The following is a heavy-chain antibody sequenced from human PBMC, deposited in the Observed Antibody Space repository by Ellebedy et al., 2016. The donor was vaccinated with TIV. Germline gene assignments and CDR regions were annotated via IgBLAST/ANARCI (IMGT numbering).Heavy chain of an antibody. CDR1: GYRFTSYG. Sequence: ASVKVSCXASGYRFTSYGINWVRQAPGQGLEWMGWISAYNGNTGYAQNLQGRVTMTTDTSTSTAYMELRSLTSDDTAVYYCARGVVVTTMRFDYWGQGTLVTVSS. V-gene: IGHV1-18*04. CDR2: ISAYNGNT. D-gene: IGHD3-22*01. J-gene: IGHJ4*02. CDR3: ARGVVVTTMRFDY.